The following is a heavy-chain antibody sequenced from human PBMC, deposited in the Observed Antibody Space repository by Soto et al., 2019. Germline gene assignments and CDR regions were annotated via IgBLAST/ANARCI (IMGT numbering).Heavy chain of an antibody. Sequence: GGSLRFSCAASGFTFSSYWMSWVRQAPGKGLEWVANIKQDGSEKYYVDSVKGRFTISRDNAKNSLYLQMNSLRAEDTAVYYCARDRVEQWLMFLDVWGNGTTVTVSS. V-gene: IGHV3-7*01. CDR1: GFTFSSYW. J-gene: IGHJ6*04. D-gene: IGHD6-19*01. CDR2: IKQDGSEK. CDR3: ARDRVEQWLMFLDV.